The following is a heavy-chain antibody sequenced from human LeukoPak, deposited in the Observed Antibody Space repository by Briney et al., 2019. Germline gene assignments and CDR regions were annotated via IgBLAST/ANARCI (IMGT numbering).Heavy chain of an antibody. CDR3: ARSGTYQYSSTSDY. Sequence: SETLSLTCTVSGGSISSISYYWGWIRQTPGKRLEWIGEIDHSGATNYNPSLKSRVTISLDTSKNQFSLKLTSVIAADTAVYFCARSGTYQYSSTSDYWGQGTLVTVSS. CDR2: IDHSGAT. D-gene: IGHD6-13*01. CDR1: GGSISSISYY. V-gene: IGHV4-39*07. J-gene: IGHJ4*02.